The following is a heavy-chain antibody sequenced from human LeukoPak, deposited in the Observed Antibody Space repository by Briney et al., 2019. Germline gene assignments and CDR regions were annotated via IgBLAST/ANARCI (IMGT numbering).Heavy chain of an antibody. CDR3: AKVHLYYYDSSGYYDY. CDR1: GFAFSSYS. J-gene: IGHJ4*02. CDR2: VSTTSDTI. V-gene: IGHV3-48*01. D-gene: IGHD3-22*01. Sequence: GGSLRLSCTTSGFAFSSYSMNWVRQAPGKGLEWISYVSTTSDTIYYADSVKGRFTISRDNSKNTLYLQMNSLRAEDTAVYYCAKVHLYYYDSSGYYDYWGQGTLVTVSS.